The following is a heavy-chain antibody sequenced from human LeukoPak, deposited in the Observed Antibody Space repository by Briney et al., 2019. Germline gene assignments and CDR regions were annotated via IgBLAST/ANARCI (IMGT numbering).Heavy chain of an antibody. D-gene: IGHD2-8*01. Sequence: GEPLKFSWKGSGYSFTSYWNGWVRQLPGKGLEGLGIIYPGDSETTYNPSFQGQATSSADKSISTAYLQWSSLKASDTAMYYCARLPVYNWFDPWGQGTLVTVSS. CDR1: GYSFTSYW. CDR2: IYPGDSET. V-gene: IGHV5-51*01. CDR3: ARLPVYNWFDP. J-gene: IGHJ5*02.